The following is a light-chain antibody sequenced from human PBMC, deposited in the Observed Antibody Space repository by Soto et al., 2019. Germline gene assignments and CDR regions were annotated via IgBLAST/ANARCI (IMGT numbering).Light chain of an antibody. CDR3: QQYNSYSGT. CDR2: KAS. V-gene: IGKV1-5*03. Sequence: QMTQSPSTVSASIGDRVTITCRASQSISSWLAWYQQKPGKAPKLLIYKASSLESGVPSRFSGSGSGTEFTLTISSLQPDDFATYYCQQYNSYSGTFGQGTKVDIK. J-gene: IGKJ1*01. CDR1: QSISSW.